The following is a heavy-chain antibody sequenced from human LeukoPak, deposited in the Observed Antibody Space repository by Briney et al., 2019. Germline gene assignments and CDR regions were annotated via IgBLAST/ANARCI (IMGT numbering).Heavy chain of an antibody. Sequence: GGSLRLSCAASGFTVSSNYMSWVRQAPGKGLEWVSVIYSGGSTHYADSVKGRFTISRDNSKNTLYLQMNSLRAEDTAVYYCARGALAAAGSYYYYYGMDVWGQGTTVTVSS. CDR2: IYSGGST. V-gene: IGHV3-66*01. D-gene: IGHD6-13*01. CDR3: ARGALAAAGSYYYYYGMDV. CDR1: GFTVSSNY. J-gene: IGHJ6*02.